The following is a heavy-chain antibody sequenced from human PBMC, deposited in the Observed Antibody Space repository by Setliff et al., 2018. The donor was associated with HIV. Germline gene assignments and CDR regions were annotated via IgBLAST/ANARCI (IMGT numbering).Heavy chain of an antibody. CDR1: GGSISSGSYY. CDR3: ARVARGGHSSRWYYFDY. V-gene: IGHV4-61*02. CDR2: IYTSGST. D-gene: IGHD6-13*01. Sequence: SETLSLTCTVSGGSISSGSYYWSWIRQPAGKGLEWVGRIYTSGSTKYNPSLKSRVTISVDTSKNQFSLKVSSVTAADTAVYYCARVARGGHSSRWYYFDYWGQGTLVTVSS. J-gene: IGHJ4*02.